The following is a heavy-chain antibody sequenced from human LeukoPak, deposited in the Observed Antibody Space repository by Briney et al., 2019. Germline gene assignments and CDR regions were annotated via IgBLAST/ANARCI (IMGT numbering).Heavy chain of an antibody. Sequence: GGSLRLSCAASGFTFSSYSMNWVRQAPGKGLEWVSSISSSSSYIYYADSVKGRFTISRDNAKNSLYLQMNSLRAEDTAVYYCARAAGYCSGGSCYWDYYYGMDVWGKGTTVTVSS. V-gene: IGHV3-21*01. J-gene: IGHJ6*04. CDR1: GFTFSSYS. CDR2: ISSSSSYI. CDR3: ARAAGYCSGGSCYWDYYYGMDV. D-gene: IGHD2-15*01.